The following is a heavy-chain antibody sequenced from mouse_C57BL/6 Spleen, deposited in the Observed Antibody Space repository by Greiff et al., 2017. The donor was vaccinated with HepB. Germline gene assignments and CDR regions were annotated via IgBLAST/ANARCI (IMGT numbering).Heavy chain of an antibody. V-gene: IGHV1-76*01. D-gene: IGHD1-1*01. CDR2: LYPGSGNT. CDR3: ASPITTVVATNAMDY. Sequence: QVQLQQSGAELVRPGASVKLSCKASGYTFPDYYINWVKQRPGQGLEWIARLYPGSGNTYYNEKFKGKATLTAEKSSSTAYMQLSSLTSEDSAVYFCASPITTVVATNAMDYWGQGTSVTVSS. CDR1: GYTFPDYY. J-gene: IGHJ4*01.